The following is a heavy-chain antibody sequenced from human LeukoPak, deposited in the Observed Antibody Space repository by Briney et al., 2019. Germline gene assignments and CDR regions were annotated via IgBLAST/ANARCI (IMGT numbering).Heavy chain of an antibody. Sequence: SVKVSCKASGGTFSSYAISWVRQAPGQGLEWMGGIIPIFCTANYAQKLQGRVTITADESTSIAYMELSSLRSEDTAVYYCATLVVPAANDYWGQGTLVTVSS. CDR2: IIPIFCTA. D-gene: IGHD2-2*01. J-gene: IGHJ4*02. CDR1: GGTFSSYA. CDR3: ATLVVPAANDY. V-gene: IGHV1-69*13.